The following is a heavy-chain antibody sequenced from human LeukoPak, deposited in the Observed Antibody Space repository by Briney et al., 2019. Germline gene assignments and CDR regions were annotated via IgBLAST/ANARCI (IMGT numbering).Heavy chain of an antibody. J-gene: IGHJ4*02. CDR1: AGSISSYY. CDR2: IYYSGST. D-gene: IGHD3-22*01. V-gene: IGHV4-59*01. CDR3: ARGYGGYYYGVDY. Sequence: SETLSLTCTNSAGSISSYYWSWIRQPPGKGLEWIGYIYYSGSTNYNPSLKSRVTISVDTSKNQFSLKLSSVTAADTAVYYCARGYGGYYYGVDYWGQGTLVTVSS.